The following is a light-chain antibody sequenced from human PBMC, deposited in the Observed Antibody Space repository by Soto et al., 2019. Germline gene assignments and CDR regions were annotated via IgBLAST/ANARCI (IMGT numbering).Light chain of an antibody. J-gene: IGKJ4*01. V-gene: IGKV1-5*03. CDR2: KAS. Sequence: DIQMTQSPSPLSASVGDRVTITCRASQTINRWLAWYQQKPGKAPKLLIHKASTLQGGVPSRFSGSASETDFTLTISSLQPDDFATYFCLQYIHYPLTFGGGTKVEIK. CDR3: LQYIHYPLT. CDR1: QTINRW.